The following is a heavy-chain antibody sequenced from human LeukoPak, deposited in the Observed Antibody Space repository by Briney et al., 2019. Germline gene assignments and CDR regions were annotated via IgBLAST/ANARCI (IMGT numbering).Heavy chain of an antibody. D-gene: IGHD1-26*01. J-gene: IGHJ4*02. Sequence: PGGPLRLSCAASGFTFSSYGMHWVRQAPGKGLEWVAAISYDGSNKYYADSVKGRFTISRDNSKNTLYLQMNSLRAEDTAVYYCARDSRLVGSNFDYWGQGTLVTVSS. CDR2: ISYDGSNK. V-gene: IGHV3-30*03. CDR1: GFTFSSYG. CDR3: ARDSRLVGSNFDY.